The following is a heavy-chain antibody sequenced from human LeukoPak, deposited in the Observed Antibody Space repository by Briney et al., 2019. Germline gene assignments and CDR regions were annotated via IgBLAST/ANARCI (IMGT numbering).Heavy chain of an antibody. V-gene: IGHV3-23*01. CDR3: AKGGTIAARRYYYYYMDV. D-gene: IGHD6-6*01. J-gene: IGHJ6*03. CDR1: GFTFSSYA. CDR2: FSGSGGST. Sequence: PGGSLRLSCAASGFTFSSYAMSWVRQAPGKGLEWVSAFSGSGGSTYYADSVKGRFTISRDNSKNTLYLQMNSLRAEDTAVYYCAKGGTIAARRYYYYYMDVWGKGTTVTVSS.